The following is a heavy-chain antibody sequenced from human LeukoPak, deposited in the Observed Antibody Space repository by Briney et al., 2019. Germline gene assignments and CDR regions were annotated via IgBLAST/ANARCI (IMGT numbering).Heavy chain of an antibody. CDR1: GFTFSSYS. D-gene: IGHD5-24*01. Sequence: KPGGSLRLSCAASGFTFSSYSMNWVRQAPGKGLEWVSSISSSSSYIYYADSVKGRFTISRDNAKNSLYLQMNSLRAEDTAVYYCARDMAALATLIDYWGQGTLVTVSS. V-gene: IGHV3-21*01. CDR2: ISSSSSYI. CDR3: ARDMAALATLIDY. J-gene: IGHJ4*02.